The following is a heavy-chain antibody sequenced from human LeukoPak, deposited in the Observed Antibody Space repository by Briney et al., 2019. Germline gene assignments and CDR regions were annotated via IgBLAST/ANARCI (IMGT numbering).Heavy chain of an antibody. CDR3: ARQGYYYGSGSYYLGWYFDL. CDR2: IYPGDSDT. D-gene: IGHD3-10*01. J-gene: IGHJ2*01. V-gene: IGHV5-51*01. Sequence: GESLKISCKGSGYSFTSCWIGWVCQMPGKGLEWLGIIYPGDSDTRYSPSFQGQVTISADKSISTAYLQWSSLKASDTAMYYCARQGYYYGSGSYYLGWYFDLWGRGTLVTVSS. CDR1: GYSFTSCW.